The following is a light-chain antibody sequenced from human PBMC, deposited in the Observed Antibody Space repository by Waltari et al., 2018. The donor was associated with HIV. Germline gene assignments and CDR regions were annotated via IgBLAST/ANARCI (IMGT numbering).Light chain of an antibody. J-gene: IGLJ2*01. CDR2: EVT. Sequence: QSALTQSPSASGSPGQSVNISCSGANSDISDYNYVSWYQQHSDRPPKLIIFEVTKRPSGVPDRFSGSNSGNTASLFVSGLQPEDEATYFCSSFAGTHKLFGGGTKLTVL. CDR3: SSFAGTHKL. CDR1: NSDISDYNY. V-gene: IGLV2-8*01.